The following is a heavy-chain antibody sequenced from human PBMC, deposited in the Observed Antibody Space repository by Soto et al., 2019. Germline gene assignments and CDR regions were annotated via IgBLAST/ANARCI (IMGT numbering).Heavy chain of an antibody. CDR3: ARDLKEYCSDGKCNWFDP. D-gene: IGHD2-15*01. CDR1: GASITTYY. CDR2: ISYSGST. J-gene: IGHJ5*02. Sequence: SETLSLTCTVSGASITTYYWSWIRQPPGKGLEWIGYISYSGSTDYNPSLKSRVTISFDASKNQISLQARSATAADAAVYYCARDLKEYCSDGKCNWFDPWGQGTLVTVSS. V-gene: IGHV4-59*01.